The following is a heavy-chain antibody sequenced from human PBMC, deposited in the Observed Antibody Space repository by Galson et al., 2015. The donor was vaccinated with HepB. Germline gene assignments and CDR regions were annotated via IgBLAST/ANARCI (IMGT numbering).Heavy chain of an antibody. CDR2: ISYDGSNK. J-gene: IGHJ6*02. D-gene: IGHD2-15*01. Sequence: SLRLSCAASGFTFSSYGMHWVRQAPGKGLEWVAVISYDGSNKYYADSVKGRFAISRDNSKNTLYLQMNSLRAEDTAVYYCAKDKGGGSGYRPIRYYYYGMDVWGQGTTVTVSS. V-gene: IGHV3-30*18. CDR1: GFTFSSYG. CDR3: AKDKGGGSGYRPIRYYYYGMDV.